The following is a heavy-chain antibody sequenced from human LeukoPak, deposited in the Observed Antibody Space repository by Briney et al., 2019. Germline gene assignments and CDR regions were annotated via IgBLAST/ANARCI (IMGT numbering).Heavy chain of an antibody. D-gene: IGHD3-16*02. Sequence: SVKVSCKASGGTFSSYAISWVRQAPGQGLEWMGGIIPIFGTANYAQKFQGRVTITTDESTSTAYMELSSLRSEDTAVYYCARTPLTFGGVIVKGGGYYFDYWGQGTLVTVSS. J-gene: IGHJ4*02. V-gene: IGHV1-69*05. CDR3: ARTPLTFGGVIVKGGGYYFDY. CDR2: IIPIFGTA. CDR1: GGTFSSYA.